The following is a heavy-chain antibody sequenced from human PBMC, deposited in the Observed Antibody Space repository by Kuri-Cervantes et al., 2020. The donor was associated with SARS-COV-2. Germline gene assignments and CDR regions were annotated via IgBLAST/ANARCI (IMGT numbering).Heavy chain of an antibody. CDR1: GGSISSYY. D-gene: IGHD3-3*01. J-gene: IGHJ6*03. Sequence: GSLRLSCTVSGGSISSYYWSWIRQPPGKGLEWIGYIYYSGSTNYNPSLKSRVTISVDTSKNQFSLKLSSVTAADTAVYYCARLAGYDFWSGYSPEYYYYMDVWGKGTTVTVSS. CDR3: ARLAGYDFWSGYSPEYYYYMDV. CDR2: IYYSGST. V-gene: IGHV4-59*08.